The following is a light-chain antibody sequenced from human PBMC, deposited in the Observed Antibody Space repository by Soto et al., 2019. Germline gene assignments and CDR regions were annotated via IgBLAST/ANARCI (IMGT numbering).Light chain of an antibody. J-gene: IGLJ2*01. CDR1: SSDVGTYKY. V-gene: IGLV2-14*03. CDR2: EVS. CDR3: SSYTSSSTLV. Sequence: QSALTQPASVSGSPGQSITNSCTGTSSDVGTYKYVSWYQQHPGKAPKLMIYEVSDRPSGVSTRFSGSKSGNTASLTISGLQAEDEADYYCSSYTSSSTLVFGGGTKLTVL.